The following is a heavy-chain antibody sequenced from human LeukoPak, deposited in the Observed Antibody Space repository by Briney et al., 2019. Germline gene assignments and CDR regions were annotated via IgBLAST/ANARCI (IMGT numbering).Heavy chain of an antibody. Sequence: SETLSLTCTVSGGSISSYYWSWIRQPPGKGLEWVGYIYDSGSTKYNPSLKSRLTISVDTSKNHFSLKLSSVTAADTAVYYCARGSGGRVVVAATRNYYYGMDVWGQGTTVTVSS. CDR2: IYDSGST. CDR1: GGSISSYY. V-gene: IGHV4-59*12. J-gene: IGHJ6*02. CDR3: ARGSGGRVVVAATRNYYYGMDV. D-gene: IGHD2-15*01.